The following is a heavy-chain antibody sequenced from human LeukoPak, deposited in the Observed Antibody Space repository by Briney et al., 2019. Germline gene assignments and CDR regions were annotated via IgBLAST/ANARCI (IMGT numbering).Heavy chain of an antibody. D-gene: IGHD3-10*01. CDR2: IDTSSSTI. Sequence: PGGSLRLSCAASGFTFSNYEMNWVRQAPGKGLEWVSYIDTSSSTIYYADSVKGRFTISRDNAKNSLYLQMNSLRAEDTAIYYCARDACIGCITMIRGAPDYWGQGTLVTVSS. J-gene: IGHJ4*02. CDR3: ARDACIGCITMIRGAPDY. V-gene: IGHV3-48*03. CDR1: GFTFSNYE.